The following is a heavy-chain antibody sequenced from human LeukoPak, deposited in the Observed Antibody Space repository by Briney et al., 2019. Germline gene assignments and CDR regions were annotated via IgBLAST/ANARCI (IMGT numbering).Heavy chain of an antibody. CDR1: GGTFSNYA. J-gene: IGHJ6*03. Sequence: SVTVSCKASGGTFSNYAINWVRQAPGQGLEWMGGIIPIFGTANYAQKFQGRVTITADKSTSTAYMELSSLRSEDTAVYYRARAAYDFWSGYNYYYYMDVWGKGTTVTVSS. D-gene: IGHD3-3*01. CDR2: IIPIFGTA. V-gene: IGHV1-69*06. CDR3: ARAAYDFWSGYNYYYYMDV.